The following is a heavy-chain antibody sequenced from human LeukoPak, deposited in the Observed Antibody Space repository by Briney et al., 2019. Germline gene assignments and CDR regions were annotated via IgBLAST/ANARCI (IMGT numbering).Heavy chain of an antibody. CDR1: GYTFTSYY. CDR2: INPSGGST. CDR3: ARALYYFGSGSYSGYYGMDV. J-gene: IGHJ6*02. D-gene: IGHD3-10*01. Sequence: ASVKVSCKASGYTFTSYYMHWVRQAPGQGLEWMGIINPSGGSTSYAQKFQGRVSMTRGTSTSTVYMDLSSLRSEDTAVYYCARALYYFGSGSYSGYYGMDVWGQGTTVTVSS. V-gene: IGHV1-46*01.